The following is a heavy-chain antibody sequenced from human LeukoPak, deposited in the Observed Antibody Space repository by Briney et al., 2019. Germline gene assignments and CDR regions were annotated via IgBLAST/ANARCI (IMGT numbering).Heavy chain of an antibody. D-gene: IGHD2-2*01. CDR2: INPRDGKT. J-gene: IGHJ5*02. Sequence: ASVKASCKASGDTFTGYNVHWVRQAPGQGLEWMGIINPRDGKTTYAQKFQGRVTMTRDTSTSIVYMEMTSLRSEDTAVYYCARDSRFRGLIALVPAAQKTDNWFDPWGQGTLVTVSS. CDR1: GDTFTGYN. CDR3: ARDSRFRGLIALVPAAQKTDNWFDP. V-gene: IGHV1-46*01.